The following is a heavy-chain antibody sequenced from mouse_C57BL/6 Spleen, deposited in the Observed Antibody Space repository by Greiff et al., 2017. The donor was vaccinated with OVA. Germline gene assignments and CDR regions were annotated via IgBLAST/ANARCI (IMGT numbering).Heavy chain of an antibody. D-gene: IGHD2-14*01. CDR3: TNRAY. CDR1: GYTFTSYW. Sequence: DVQLQESGTVLARPGASVKMSCKTSGYTFTSYWMHWVKQRPGQGLEWIWAIYPGNSDTSYNQKFKGKAKLTAVTSASTAYMELSSLTNEDSAVYYCTNRAYWGQGTLVTVSA. V-gene: IGHV1-5*01. J-gene: IGHJ3*01. CDR2: IYPGNSDT.